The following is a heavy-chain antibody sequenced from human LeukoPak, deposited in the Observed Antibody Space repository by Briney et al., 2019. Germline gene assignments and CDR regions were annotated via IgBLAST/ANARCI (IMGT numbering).Heavy chain of an antibody. D-gene: IGHD2-2*01. CDR1: GGSISSYY. V-gene: IGHV4-59*01. CDR2: SYYSGTT. CDR3: ARDQGTSPPSSYYYYYMDV. Sequence: SETLSLSCTVSGGSISSYYWSWIRQPPGKGLEWVGYSYYSGTTNYNPSLKSRVTISVDRSKNQFSLNLSSVTAADTAVYYCARDQGTSPPSSYYYYYMDVWGKGTSVTVSS. J-gene: IGHJ6*03.